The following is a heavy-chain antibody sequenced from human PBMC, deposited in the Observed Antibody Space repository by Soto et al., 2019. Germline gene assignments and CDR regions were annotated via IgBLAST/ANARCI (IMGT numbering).Heavy chain of an antibody. CDR2: IRKKAYSYTT. J-gene: IGHJ4*02. V-gene: IGHV3-72*01. Sequence: EVQLVESGGGLVQPGGSLRLSCSASGFTFSDHYMDWVRQAPGKGLEWVGRIRKKAYSYTTEYAASVKDRFTISRDYSRSSVYLQMNSLQIEDTAVYYCTSSCGYHRYFDNWCQGTLGTVSS. D-gene: IGHD5-18*01. CDR1: GFTFSDHY. CDR3: TSSCGYHRYFDN.